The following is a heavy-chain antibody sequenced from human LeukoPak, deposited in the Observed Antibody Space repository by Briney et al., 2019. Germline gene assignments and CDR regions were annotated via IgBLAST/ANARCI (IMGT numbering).Heavy chain of an antibody. CDR1: VDSFSNYY. J-gene: IGHJ4*02. Sequence: ASETLSLTCAVYVDSFSNYYWNWIRQTPGKGLEWIGEVNESGGTNINPSLRSRVILSVDTSKNQFSLKLISMTAADTAIYYCARGEYYYGSGSWGQGTLVTVSS. V-gene: IGHV4-34*01. D-gene: IGHD3-10*01. CDR3: ARGEYYYGSGS. CDR2: VNESGGT.